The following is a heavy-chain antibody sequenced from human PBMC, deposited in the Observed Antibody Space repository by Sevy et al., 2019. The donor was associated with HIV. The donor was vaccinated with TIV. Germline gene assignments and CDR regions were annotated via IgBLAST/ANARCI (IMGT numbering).Heavy chain of an antibody. CDR1: GYTFTSYY. J-gene: IGHJ4*02. D-gene: IGHD1-26*01. CDR3: AKGQFILVGATTENYLDY. V-gene: IGHV1-46*01. CDR2: INPSGGST. Sequence: ASVKVSCKASGYTFTSYYMHWVRQAPGQGLEWMGIINPSGGSTSYAQKFQGRVTMTRDTSTSTVYMELSSLRSEDTAVYYCAKGQFILVGATTENYLDYWGQGTLVTVSS.